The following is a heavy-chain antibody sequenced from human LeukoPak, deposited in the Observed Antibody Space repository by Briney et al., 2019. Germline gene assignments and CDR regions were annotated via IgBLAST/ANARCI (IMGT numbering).Heavy chain of an antibody. CDR2: VNGPGDWT. D-gene: IGHD6-25*01. V-gene: IGHV3-74*01. Sequence: AGGSLRLSCAASGYTFSSHWMHWVRQAPGEGLVWVSRVNGPGDWTHYADSVRGRFIISRDNAENTISLQVNNLRAEDTAVYFCAREVFEGQRQSDAFDVWGQGTMVTVSS. CDR3: AREVFEGQRQSDAFDV. J-gene: IGHJ3*01. CDR1: GYTFSSHW.